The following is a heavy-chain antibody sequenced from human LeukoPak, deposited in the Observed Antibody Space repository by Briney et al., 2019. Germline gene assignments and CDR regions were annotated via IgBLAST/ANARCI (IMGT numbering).Heavy chain of an antibody. D-gene: IGHD2-15*01. CDR1: GYTFTSYY. V-gene: IGHV1-46*01. CDR3: ARTTEGYCRGRSCYSYYYYMDV. Sequence: ASVKVSCKASGYTFTSYYLQWVRQAPGQGLEWMGIINPSGGNTSYAQKFQGRVTMTRDMSTSTVYMELSSLRSEDTAVYYCARTTEGYCRGRSCYSYYYYMDVWGKGTTVTVSS. J-gene: IGHJ6*03. CDR2: INPSGGNT.